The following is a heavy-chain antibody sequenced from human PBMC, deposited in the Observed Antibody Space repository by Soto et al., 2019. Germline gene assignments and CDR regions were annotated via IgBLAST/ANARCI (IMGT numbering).Heavy chain of an antibody. Sequence: PGGSLRLSCAASGFTFSSYAMSWVRQAPGKGLEWVSAISGSGGSTYYADSVKGRFTISRDNSKNTLYLQMNSLRAEDTAVYYCANSRGYDSSYYYYYGMDVWGQGTTVTVSS. CDR1: GFTFSSYA. V-gene: IGHV3-23*01. CDR2: ISGSGGST. J-gene: IGHJ6*02. D-gene: IGHD5-12*01. CDR3: ANSRGYDSSYYYYYGMDV.